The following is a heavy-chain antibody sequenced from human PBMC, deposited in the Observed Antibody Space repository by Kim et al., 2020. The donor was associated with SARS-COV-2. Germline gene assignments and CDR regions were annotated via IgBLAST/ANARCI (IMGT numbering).Heavy chain of an antibody. J-gene: IGHJ4*02. Sequence: GGSLRLSCAASGFTFSGSAMHWVRQASGKGLEWVGRIRSKANSYATAYAASVKGRFTISRDDSKNTAYLQMNSLKTEDTAVYYCLPQSYGDDEQFDYWGQGTLVTVSS. V-gene: IGHV3-73*01. D-gene: IGHD4-17*01. CDR2: IRSKANSYAT. CDR1: GFTFSGSA. CDR3: LPQSYGDDEQFDY.